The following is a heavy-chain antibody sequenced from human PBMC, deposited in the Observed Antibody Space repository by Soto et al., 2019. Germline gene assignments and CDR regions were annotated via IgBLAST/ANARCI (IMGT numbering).Heavy chain of an antibody. CDR1: GFTFSNAW. V-gene: IGHV3-15*01. Sequence: EVQLVESGGGLLKPGGSLRLTCAGSGFTFSNAWMSWVRQAPGKGLELVARIKSKSDGETTDYAAPVKGRFTIVRDDSKNTVFLKMNSLKTEDTAVYHCTTGWYFDLWGRGTLVTVSS. J-gene: IGHJ2*01. CDR3: TTGWYFDL. CDR2: IKSKSDGETT.